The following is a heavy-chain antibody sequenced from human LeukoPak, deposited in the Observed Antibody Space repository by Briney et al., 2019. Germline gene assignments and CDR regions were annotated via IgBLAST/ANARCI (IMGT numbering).Heavy chain of an antibody. V-gene: IGHV1-2*02. J-gene: IGHJ4*02. CDR3: ARFDIVLISHRDSGYDQAYFDY. Sequence: ASVNVSFKASGYTFTDYYMHWVRQAPGQGLEGMGWTNPNSGGTNYSQKFQGRVTMTRDTSISTAYMELSRLRSDDTAVYYCARFDIVLISHRDSGYDQAYFDYWGQGTLVTGSS. CDR2: TNPNSGGT. CDR1: GYTFTDYY. D-gene: IGHD2-8*01.